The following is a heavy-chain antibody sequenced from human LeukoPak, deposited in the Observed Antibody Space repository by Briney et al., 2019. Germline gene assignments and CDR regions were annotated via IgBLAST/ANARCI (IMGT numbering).Heavy chain of an antibody. Sequence: GGSLRLSCAVSGFTFTDYWMNWVRQAPGKGLEWVASIRQDEGEKSYVDSVKGRFTISRDNTKSSLYLQINSLRAEDTAVYYCARDGTAAGLYFDLWGQGTLVTVS. CDR1: GFTFTDYW. CDR2: IRQDEGEK. J-gene: IGHJ4*01. CDR3: ARDGTAAGLYFDL. V-gene: IGHV3-7*01. D-gene: IGHD6-13*01.